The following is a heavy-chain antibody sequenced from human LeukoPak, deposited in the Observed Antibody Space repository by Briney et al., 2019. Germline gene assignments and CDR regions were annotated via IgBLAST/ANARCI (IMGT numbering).Heavy chain of an antibody. CDR1: GYTFTSYG. V-gene: IGHV1-18*01. CDR3: ARLTTGKYRGDY. CDR2: ISAYNGNT. D-gene: IGHD1-1*01. J-gene: IGHJ4*02. Sequence: ASVKVSCKASGYTFTSYGISWVRQAPGQGLEWMGWISAYNGNTNYAQKLQGRVTMTTDTSTTTAYMELRSLRSDDTAVYYCARLTTGKYRGDYWGQGTLVTVSS.